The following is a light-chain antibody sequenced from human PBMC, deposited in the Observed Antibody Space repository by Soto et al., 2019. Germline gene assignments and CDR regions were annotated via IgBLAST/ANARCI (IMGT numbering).Light chain of an antibody. CDR2: DVS. J-gene: IGKJ5*01. Sequence: DIRMTHSASTLSASVVDRVTITCRASQSISSWLAWYQQKPGKAPKLLIYDVSSLKSGVPARFSGSGSGTEFTLTISSLQPDDFATYYCQQYNTYSTFGQGTRLEIK. CDR3: QQYNTYST. V-gene: IGKV1-5*01. CDR1: QSISSW.